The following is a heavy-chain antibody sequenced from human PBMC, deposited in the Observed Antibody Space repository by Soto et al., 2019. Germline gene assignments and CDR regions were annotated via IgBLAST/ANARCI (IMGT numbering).Heavy chain of an antibody. D-gene: IGHD5-12*01. CDR1: GFTFSSYS. CDR2: ISSSSSYI. Sequence: EVQLVESGGGLVKPGGSLRLSCAASGFTFSSYSMNWVRQAPGKGLEWVSSISSSSSYIYYADSVKGRFTISRDNAKNSLYLQMNSLRAEDTAVYYCASLGGYDYFGNWFDPWGQGTLVTVSS. V-gene: IGHV3-21*01. J-gene: IGHJ5*02. CDR3: ASLGGYDYFGNWFDP.